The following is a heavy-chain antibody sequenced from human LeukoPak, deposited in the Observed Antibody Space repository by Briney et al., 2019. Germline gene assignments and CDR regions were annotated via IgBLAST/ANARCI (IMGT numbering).Heavy chain of an antibody. J-gene: IGHJ4*02. CDR3: ARQVVEMATAEPY. D-gene: IGHD5-24*01. V-gene: IGHV4-39*01. CDR1: GGSISSSSYY. Sequence: PSETLSLTCTVSGGSISSSSYYWGWIRQPPGKGLEWIGSIYYSGSTYYNPSLKSRVTISVDTSKNQFSLKLSSVTAADTAVYYCARQVVEMATAEPYWGQGTLVTVSS. CDR2: IYYSGST.